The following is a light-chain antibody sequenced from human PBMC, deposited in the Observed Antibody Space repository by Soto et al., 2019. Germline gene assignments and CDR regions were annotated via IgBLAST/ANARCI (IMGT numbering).Light chain of an antibody. CDR2: KAS. J-gene: IGKJ5*01. V-gene: IGKV1-5*03. CDR1: QSISSL. Sequence: DIQMTQSPSTLSASVGDRVTITCRASQSISSLLAWYQQKPGRAPTLLIYKASTLESGVPSRFSGSGSGTEFRLTISSLQPDDSATYYCHQCNSYPLTFGQGTRLEIK. CDR3: HQCNSYPLT.